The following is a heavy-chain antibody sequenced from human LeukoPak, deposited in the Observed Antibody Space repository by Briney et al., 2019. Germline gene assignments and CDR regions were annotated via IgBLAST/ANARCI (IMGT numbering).Heavy chain of an antibody. CDR3: ARRGTGRWFDP. D-gene: IGHD3-10*01. Sequence: SETPSLTCTVSGGSISSGDYFWGWIRQHPGKGLEWIGYIYHSGSTYYNPSLKSRVTISVDTSKNQFSLMLNSVTAADTAMYYCARRGTGRWFDPWGQGTLVTVSS. CDR1: GGSISSGDYF. V-gene: IGHV4-31*03. J-gene: IGHJ5*02. CDR2: IYHSGST.